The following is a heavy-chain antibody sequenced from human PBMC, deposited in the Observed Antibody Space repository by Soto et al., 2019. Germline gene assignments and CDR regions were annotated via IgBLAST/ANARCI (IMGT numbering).Heavy chain of an antibody. CDR3: ARDRRTYYYGSGSYYDY. D-gene: IGHD3-10*01. J-gene: IGHJ4*02. CDR1: GFTFSSYA. V-gene: IGHV3-30-3*01. Sequence: QVQLVESGGGVVQPGRSLRLSCAASGFTFSSYAMHWVRQAPGKGLEWVAVISYDGSNKYYADSVKGRFTIPRDNSKNTLYLQMNSLRAEDTAVYYCARDRRTYYYGSGSYYDYWGQGTLVTVSS. CDR2: ISYDGSNK.